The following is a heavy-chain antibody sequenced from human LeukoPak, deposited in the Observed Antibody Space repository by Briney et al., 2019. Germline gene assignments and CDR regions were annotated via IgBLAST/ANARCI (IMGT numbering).Heavy chain of an antibody. J-gene: IGHJ4*02. CDR2: IGANNGNT. D-gene: IGHD4-17*01. CDR3: ARINAVTTNPGSFDY. Sequence: ASVKVSCKASGYTFTSFGISWVRQAPGQGLEWMGWIGANNGNTNYPQKLQGGVTVTTDTSTNTAYMELRSLRSDDTAVYYCARINAVTTNPGSFDYWGQGTLLTVSS. CDR1: GYTFTSFG. V-gene: IGHV1-18*01.